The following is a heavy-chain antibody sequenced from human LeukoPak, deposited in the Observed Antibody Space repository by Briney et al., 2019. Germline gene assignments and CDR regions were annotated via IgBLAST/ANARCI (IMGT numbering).Heavy chain of an antibody. CDR3: AAEMYCSGGSCYTPDY. D-gene: IGHD2-15*01. J-gene: IGHJ4*02. CDR1: GFTFTSSA. CDR2: IVVGSGNT. V-gene: IGHV1-58*01. Sequence: SVKVSCKASGFTFTSSAVQWVRQARGQRLEWIGWIVVGSGNTNYAQKFQERVTITRDMSTSTAYMELSSLRSEDTAVYYCAAEMYCSGGSCYTPDYWGQGTLVTVSS.